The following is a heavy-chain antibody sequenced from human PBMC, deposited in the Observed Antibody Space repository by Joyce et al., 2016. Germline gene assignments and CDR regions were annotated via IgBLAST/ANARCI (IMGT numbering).Heavy chain of an antibody. CDR3: ARGGTSSDHFFFYTLDI. CDR1: GGAFSNFT. CDR2: LIPFFGAA. V-gene: IGHV1-69*12. J-gene: IGHJ6*02. Sequence: QVLLVQSGATVKRPGSSLKVSCKSSGGAFSNFTVNWVRQAPGQRLEWMGGLIPFFGAAKYAEHFQGRVTLTADLSTRTAFMELSSLTSADTAVYYCARGGTSSDHFFFYTLDIWGPGTTVIVSS. D-gene: IGHD1-14*01.